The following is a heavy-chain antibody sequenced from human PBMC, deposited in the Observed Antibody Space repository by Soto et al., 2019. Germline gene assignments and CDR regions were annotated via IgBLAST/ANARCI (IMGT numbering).Heavy chain of an antibody. CDR1: GDSISTVDYF. J-gene: IGHJ5*01. CDR2: IYKSTTT. V-gene: IGHV4-30-4*01. D-gene: IGHD2-15*01. Sequence: QVHLLESGPGLVKPSQTLSLTCSVSGDSISTVDYFWAWIRQPPGQALEYIGYIYKSTTTYYNPSFESRGAISPDTSQSQFSLTVTSVTAADTAVYFCARGRYCLSGRCLPNGFDSWGQGTLVTVSS. CDR3: ARGRYCLSGRCLPNGFDS.